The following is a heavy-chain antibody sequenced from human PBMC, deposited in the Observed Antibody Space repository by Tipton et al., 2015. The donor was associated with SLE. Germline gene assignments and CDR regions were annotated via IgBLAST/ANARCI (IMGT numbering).Heavy chain of an antibody. D-gene: IGHD3-16*01. Sequence: SLRLSCAVFGGSFSGNYWIWIRQTPGKGLEWVGFIRSQAYDGTTEYAASVKGRFTISTDDSKSIAYLQMNSLKPEDTAVYYCARDLGSWGGWFDPWGQGTLVTVSS. CDR3: ARDLGSWGGWFDP. CDR1: GGSFSGNY. CDR2: IRSQAYDGTT. J-gene: IGHJ5*02. V-gene: IGHV3-49*03.